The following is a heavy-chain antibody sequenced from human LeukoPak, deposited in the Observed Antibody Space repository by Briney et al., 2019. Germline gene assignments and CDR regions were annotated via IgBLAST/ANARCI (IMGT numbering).Heavy chain of an antibody. V-gene: IGHV1-46*01. J-gene: IGHJ6*03. Sequence: ASVKVSCKASGYTFTSYYMHWVRQAPGQGLEWMGIINPSGGSTSYAQKFQGRVTMTRDMSTSTVYMELSSLRSDDTAVYYCARDLGYCGGDCWLFGYMDVWGKGTTVTVSS. D-gene: IGHD2-21*02. CDR1: GYTFTSYY. CDR2: INPSGGST. CDR3: ARDLGYCGGDCWLFGYMDV.